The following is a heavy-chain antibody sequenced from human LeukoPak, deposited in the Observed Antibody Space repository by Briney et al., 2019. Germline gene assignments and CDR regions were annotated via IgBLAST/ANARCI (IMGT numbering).Heavy chain of an antibody. CDR1: GFSFSRYW. V-gene: IGHV3-7*03. CDR2: INLGGSNK. D-gene: IGHD3-9*01. Sequence: GGSLRLSCVASGFSFSRYWMHWVRQAPGKGLEWVATINLGGSNKHYVDSVMGRFTISRDDARNSLHLQMNSLRVEDTAVYYCTGIDAAWGQGTLVTVSS. CDR3: TGIDAA. J-gene: IGHJ5*02.